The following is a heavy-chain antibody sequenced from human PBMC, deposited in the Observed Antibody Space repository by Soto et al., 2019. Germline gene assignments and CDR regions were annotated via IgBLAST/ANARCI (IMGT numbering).Heavy chain of an antibody. D-gene: IGHD2-21*01. CDR2: ISGGGDAT. V-gene: IGHV3-23*01. Sequence: PGGSLRLSCAATGFTFNNFAMNWVRQGPGKGLEWVSGISGGGDATRYADSVKGRFTISRDNAESMVYLDMYSLIPDDTAIYYCAKNRHSLWGFDYWGQGTPVTVSS. CDR3: AKNRHSLWGFDY. CDR1: GFTFNNFA. J-gene: IGHJ4*02.